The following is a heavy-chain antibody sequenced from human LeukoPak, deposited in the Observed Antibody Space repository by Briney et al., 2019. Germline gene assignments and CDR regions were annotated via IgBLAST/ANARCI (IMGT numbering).Heavy chain of an antibody. CDR2: INHSGRT. CDR1: GGSFSGYY. J-gene: IGHJ4*02. D-gene: IGHD5-12*01. Sequence: PSETLSLTCAVYGGSFSGYYWSWIRQPPGKGLGWIGEINHSGRTNYNPSLKSRVTISVDTSKTQFSLKLSSVTAADTAVYYCASHAGGGYYFDYWGQGTLVTVSS. CDR3: ASHAGGGYYFDY. V-gene: IGHV4-34*01.